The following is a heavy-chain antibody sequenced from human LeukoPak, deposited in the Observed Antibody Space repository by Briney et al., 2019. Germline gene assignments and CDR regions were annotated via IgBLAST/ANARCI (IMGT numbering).Heavy chain of an antibody. V-gene: IGHV3-21*01. D-gene: IGHD6-19*01. Sequence: GGSLRLSCAASGFTFSSYGMNWVRQDPGKGLEWVSSISSSSSYIYYADSVKGRFTISRDNAKNSLYLQMNSLRAEDTAVYYCARPLWLPGGYYYYGMDVWGQGTTVTVSS. CDR1: GFTFSSYG. CDR2: ISSSSSYI. J-gene: IGHJ6*02. CDR3: ARPLWLPGGYYYYGMDV.